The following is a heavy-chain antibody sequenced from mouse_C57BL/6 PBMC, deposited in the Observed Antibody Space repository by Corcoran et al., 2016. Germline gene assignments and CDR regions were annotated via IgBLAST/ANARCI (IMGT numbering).Heavy chain of an antibody. CDR1: GYTFTTYG. J-gene: IGHJ2*01. CDR3: ATGVPYGYVDY. Sequence: QIQLVQSGPELKKPGETVKISCKASGYTFTTYGMSWVKQAPGKGLKWMGWINTYSGVPTYADDFKGRFAFSLETSASTAYLQINNLKNKDTATYCCATGVPYGYVDYWGQGTTLTVSS. CDR2: INTYSGVP. V-gene: IGHV9-3*01. D-gene: IGHD1-1*02.